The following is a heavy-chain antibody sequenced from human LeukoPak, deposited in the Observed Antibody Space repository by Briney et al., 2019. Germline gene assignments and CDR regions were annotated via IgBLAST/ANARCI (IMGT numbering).Heavy chain of an antibody. V-gene: IGHV5-51*01. CDR1: GYSFTSYW. J-gene: IGHJ5*02. D-gene: IGHD2-15*01. CDR2: IYPGDSDT. Sequence: GESLKISCKGSGYSFTSYWIGWVRQMPGKGLEWMGIIYPGDSDTRYSPSFQGQVTISADKSISTAYLQWSSLKASDTAMYYCARSQGYCSGGSCLQGDWFDPWGRGTLVTVSS. CDR3: ARSQGYCSGGSCLQGDWFDP.